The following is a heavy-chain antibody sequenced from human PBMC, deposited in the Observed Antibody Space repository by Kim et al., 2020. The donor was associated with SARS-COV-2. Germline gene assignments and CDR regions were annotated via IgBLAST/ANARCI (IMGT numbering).Heavy chain of an antibody. CDR2: ISWNSGNI. J-gene: IGHJ6*02. D-gene: IGHD3-9*01. V-gene: IGHV3-9*01. CDR3: AKGGEILTSYYYYGMDV. CDR1: GFTFENYA. Sequence: GGSLRLSCAASGFTFENYAMHWVRQAPGKGLEWVSGISWNSGNIGYADSVKGRFTISRDNVNNSLYLQMNSLRAEDTALYYCAKGGEILTSYYYYGMDVWGQGTTVTVSS.